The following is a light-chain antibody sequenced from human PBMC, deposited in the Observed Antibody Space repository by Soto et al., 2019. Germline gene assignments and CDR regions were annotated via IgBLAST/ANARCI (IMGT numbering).Light chain of an antibody. CDR2: DAS. CDR1: QTVSSKY. J-gene: IGKJ4*01. CDR3: QQYGDSPRGT. Sequence: EVVLTQSPATLSLSPGERATLSCGASQTVSSKYLAWYQQKPGLAPRLLLYDASTRATGIPDRFRGIGSGTDFNLTISRLEPEDVAVYYCQQYGDSPRGTFGGGTKVEIK. V-gene: IGKV3D-20*01.